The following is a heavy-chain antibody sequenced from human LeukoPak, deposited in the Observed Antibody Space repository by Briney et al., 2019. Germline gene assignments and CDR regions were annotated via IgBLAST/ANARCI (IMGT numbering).Heavy chain of an antibody. Sequence: GGSLRLSCAASGFTLSNYWMSWVRQAPGKGLEWVANIKQDGSEKYYVDSVKGRFTISRDNAKNSLYLQINSLGVEDTAVYYCARGLHSFDYWGQGTLVTVSS. V-gene: IGHV3-7*01. CDR2: IKQDGSEK. CDR3: ARGLHSFDY. CDR1: GFTLSNYW. J-gene: IGHJ4*02.